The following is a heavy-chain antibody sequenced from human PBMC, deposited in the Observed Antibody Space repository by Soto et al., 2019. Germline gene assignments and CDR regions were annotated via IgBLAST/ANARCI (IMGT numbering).Heavy chain of an antibody. Sequence: XATLSLPYAVSGYSISSGGFWGCIRQPPGKGLEWIANMYHDGNTHYNPSLKSRVTMSVDTSKNQFSLKLNSVTAADTAVYYCARESYSGYHSYDYWGQGILVTVSS. J-gene: IGHJ4*02. CDR1: GYSISSGGF. V-gene: IGHV4-38-2*02. CDR2: MYHDGNT. D-gene: IGHD5-12*01. CDR3: ARESYSGYHSYDY.